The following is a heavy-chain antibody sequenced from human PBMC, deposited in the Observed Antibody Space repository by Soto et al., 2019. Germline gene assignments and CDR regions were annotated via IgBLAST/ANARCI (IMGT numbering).Heavy chain of an antibody. J-gene: IGHJ1*01. Sequence: EVQLVESGGGLVQPGGSLRLSCAASGFTVSSNYMSWVRQAPGKGLEWVSVIYSGGSTYYADSVKGRFTISRDNSKNTLYLQMNSVRAEDTAVYYCARDLVGATTEYFQHWGQGTLVTVSS. CDR3: ARDLVGATTEYFQH. CDR1: GFTVSSNY. V-gene: IGHV3-66*01. D-gene: IGHD1-26*01. CDR2: IYSGGST.